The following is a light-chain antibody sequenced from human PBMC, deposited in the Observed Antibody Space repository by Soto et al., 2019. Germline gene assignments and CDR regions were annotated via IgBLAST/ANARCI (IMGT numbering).Light chain of an antibody. V-gene: IGKV3-20*01. Sequence: EIVLTQSPDTLSLSPGESATLSCRASRRVSSNYLAWYQQKPGQAPRLLVAGTSSRATGIPDRFSGSGSGTDFTLTISVLDPEDFAVYYWQQFSSSPPGVTFGGGT. CDR1: RRVSSNY. J-gene: IGKJ4*01. CDR2: GTS. CDR3: QQFSSSPPGVT.